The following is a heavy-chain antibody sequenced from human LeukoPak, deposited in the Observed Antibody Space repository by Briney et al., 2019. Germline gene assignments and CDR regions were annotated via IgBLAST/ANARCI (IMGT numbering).Heavy chain of an antibody. D-gene: IGHD2-15*01. CDR1: GFTFNSYA. J-gene: IGHJ6*03. V-gene: IGHV3-33*01. Sequence: GGSLRLSCIASGFTFNSYAMFWVRQAPGKGLEWVSLIWYDGSNKYYADSVKGRFTSSRDNSKNTLYRQMNSLRAEDTAVYFCARARGWRPNYYYYYRDVWGKGTTVTVSS. CDR3: ARARGWRPNYYYYYRDV. CDR2: IWYDGSNK.